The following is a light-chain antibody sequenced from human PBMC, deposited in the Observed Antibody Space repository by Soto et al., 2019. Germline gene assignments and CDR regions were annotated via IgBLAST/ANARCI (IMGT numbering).Light chain of an antibody. CDR2: GTS. CDR1: QSVSSKY. J-gene: IGKJ2*01. V-gene: IGKV3D-15*03. Sequence: EIVLAQSPATLSLSPGEVATLSCRASQSVSSKYLAWYQQKPGQAPRVLIYGTSIRASGVPERFSGGGSGTDFTLTISNLQSEDCAVYYCQHYNNWPPYTFGQGTKVDI. CDR3: QHYNNWPPYT.